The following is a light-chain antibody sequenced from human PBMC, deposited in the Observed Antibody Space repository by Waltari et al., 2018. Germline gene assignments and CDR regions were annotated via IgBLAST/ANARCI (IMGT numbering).Light chain of an antibody. CDR3: QHYVRLPVT. J-gene: IGKJ1*01. V-gene: IGKV3-20*01. CDR2: GAS. Sequence: EIVLTQSPGTLSLSPGERATLSCRASQSVSRTLAWYQQKPGQAPRFLIYGASTRATGIPERFSGGGSGTDFSLTISRLEPEDFAVYYCQHYVRLPVTFGQGTKVEIK. CDR1: QSVSRT.